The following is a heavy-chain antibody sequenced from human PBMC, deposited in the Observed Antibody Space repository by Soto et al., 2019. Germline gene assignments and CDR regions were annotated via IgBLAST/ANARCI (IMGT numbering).Heavy chain of an antibody. CDR1: GFTFSSYW. Sequence: VQLVESGGGLVQPGGSLRLSCAASGFTFSSYWMNWVRQAPGKGLEWVANIKQDGSERYYVDSVKGRFTISRDNAKNTLYLQMNSLRAEDTAVYYGAKDRQGEWGNRINYYSMDVWGQGTKVTVSS. D-gene: IGHD3-10*01. J-gene: IGHJ6*02. CDR2: IKQDGSER. CDR3: AKDRQGEWGNRINYYSMDV. V-gene: IGHV3-7*01.